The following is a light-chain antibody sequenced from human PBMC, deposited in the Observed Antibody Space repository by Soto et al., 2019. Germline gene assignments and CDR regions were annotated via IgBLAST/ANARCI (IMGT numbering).Light chain of an antibody. CDR3: SSYTSSSINWL. CDR1: SSDVGGYNY. V-gene: IGLV2-14*03. Sequence: QAVVTQPASVSGSPGQSITISCTGTSSDVGGYNYVSWYQQHPGKAPKLMIYDVTNRPSGVSDRFSGSKSGNTASLSISGLQAEDEADYYCSSYTSSSINWLFGGGTKLTV. J-gene: IGLJ3*02. CDR2: DVT.